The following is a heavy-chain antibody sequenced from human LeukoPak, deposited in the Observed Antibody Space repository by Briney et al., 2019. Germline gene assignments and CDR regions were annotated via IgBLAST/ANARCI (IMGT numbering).Heavy chain of an antibody. CDR3: ARAWVIARLGDAFDI. CDR2: MNPNSGNT. V-gene: IGHV1-8*01. D-gene: IGHD2-21*01. CDR1: GYTFPSYD. J-gene: IGHJ3*02. Sequence: ASVKVSCKASGYTFPSYDINWVRQAPGQGLEWMGWMNPNSGNTGSAQKFQDRVTMTSNTSISTAYMELSSLRSEDTAVYYCARAWVIARLGDAFDIWGQGTRVTVSS.